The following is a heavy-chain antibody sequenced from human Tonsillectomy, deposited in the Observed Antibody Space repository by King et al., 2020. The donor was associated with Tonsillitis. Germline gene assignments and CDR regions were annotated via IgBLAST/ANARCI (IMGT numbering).Heavy chain of an antibody. CDR1: GGSISSYY. Sequence: VQLQESGPGLVKPSETLSLTCTVSGGSISSYYWSWIRQPPGKGLEWIGYIYYSGSTNYNPSLKSRVSISVDTSKNQFSLKLSSVTAADTAVYYCARDRKVGGNNYCGMDVWGKGTTVTVSS. V-gene: IGHV4-59*01. CDR2: IYYSGST. J-gene: IGHJ6*04. CDR3: ARDRKVGGNNYCGMDV. D-gene: IGHD3-10*01.